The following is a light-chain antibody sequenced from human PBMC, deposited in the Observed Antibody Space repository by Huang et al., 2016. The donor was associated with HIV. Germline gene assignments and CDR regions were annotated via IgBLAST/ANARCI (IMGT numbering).Light chain of an antibody. Sequence: DIVMTQSPDSLAVSLGERGTINCKSSQSVLYSSNNKNYLAWFQQKPGQPPKLLIYWSSTRESGVPERFSGSGSGTDFTLTISGLQAEDVAVYYCQQCYSTPYTFGQGTKLEIK. J-gene: IGKJ2*01. CDR2: WSS. CDR3: QQCYSTPYT. CDR1: QSVLYSSNNKNY. V-gene: IGKV4-1*01.